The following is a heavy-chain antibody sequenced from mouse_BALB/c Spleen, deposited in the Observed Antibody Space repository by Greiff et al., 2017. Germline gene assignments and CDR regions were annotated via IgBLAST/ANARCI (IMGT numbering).Heavy chain of an antibody. CDR3: AREGGRYIDY. Sequence: EVKVEESGGGLVQPGGSLRLSCATSGFTFTDYYMSWVRQPPGKALEWLGFIRNKANGYTTEYSASVKGRFTISRDNSQSILYLHMNTLREEDSATDYCAREGGRYIDYWGEGTTLTVS. J-gene: IGHJ2*01. CDR1: GFTFTDYY. D-gene: IGHD2-14*01. CDR2: IRNKANGYTT. V-gene: IGHV7-3*02.